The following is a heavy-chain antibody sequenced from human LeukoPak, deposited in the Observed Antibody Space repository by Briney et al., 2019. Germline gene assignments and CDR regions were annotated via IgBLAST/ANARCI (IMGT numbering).Heavy chain of an antibody. J-gene: IGHJ4*02. CDR2: ISTSSGTI. D-gene: IGHD4-11*01. CDR1: GFTFSSYS. CDR3: ARDQETTVTPYYFDY. Sequence: GGSLRLSCAASGFTFSSYSMNWVRQAPGKGLEWVSYISTSSGTIYYADSVKGRFTISRDNAKNSLYLQMNSLRAEDTAVYYCARDQETTVTPYYFDYWGQGTLVTVSS. V-gene: IGHV3-48*01.